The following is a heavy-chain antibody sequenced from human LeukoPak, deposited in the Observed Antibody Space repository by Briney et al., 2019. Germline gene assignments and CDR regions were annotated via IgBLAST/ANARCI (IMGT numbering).Heavy chain of an antibody. J-gene: IGHJ4*02. D-gene: IGHD2-15*01. Sequence: PGGSLRLSCATSGFTFGYYEMNWVRQAPGKGLEWVSYIKSGGSSIYYADSVKGRFTISRDDAENSLYLQMNGLRPEDTAIYYCARGGRCSGDNCYATLYDYWGQGTVVTVSS. CDR3: ARGGRCSGDNCYATLYDY. V-gene: IGHV3-48*03. CDR1: GFTFGYYE. CDR2: IKSGGSSI.